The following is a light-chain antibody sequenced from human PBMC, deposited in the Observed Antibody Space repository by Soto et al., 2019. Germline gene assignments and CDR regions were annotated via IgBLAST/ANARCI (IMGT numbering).Light chain of an antibody. CDR2: KAS. V-gene: IGKV1-5*03. J-gene: IGKJ1*01. CDR1: QSISSW. CDR3: QQDNSYSKT. Sequence: DIQMTQSPSTLSASVGDRVTITCRASQSISSWLAWYQQKPGKAPKLLIYKASSLESGVPPRFSGSGSGTEFTLAISSLQPDDFATYYCQQDNSYSKTFGQGTKVEIK.